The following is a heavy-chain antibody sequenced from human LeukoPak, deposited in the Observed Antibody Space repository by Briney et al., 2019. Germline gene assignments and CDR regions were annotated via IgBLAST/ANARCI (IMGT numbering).Heavy chain of an antibody. J-gene: IGHJ4*02. CDR2: ISYDGSNK. Sequence: GRSLRLSCAASGLTFSSYGMHWVRQTPGKGLEWVAVISYDGSNKYYADSVKGRFTISRDNSKNTLYLQMNSLRAEDTAVHYCAKDAGYCTHGVCYTPFDYWGQGTLVTVSS. CDR3: AKDAGYCTHGVCYTPFDY. D-gene: IGHD2-8*01. CDR1: GLTFSSYG. V-gene: IGHV3-30*18.